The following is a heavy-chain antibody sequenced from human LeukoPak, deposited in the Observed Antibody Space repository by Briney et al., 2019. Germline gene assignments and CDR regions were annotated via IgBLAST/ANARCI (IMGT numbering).Heavy chain of an antibody. V-gene: IGHV1-8*01. J-gene: IGHJ4*02. CDR3: ARGAKQYSSSWYIPLRKFYYFDY. CDR1: GYTFTSYD. CDR2: MNPNSGNT. Sequence: VASVKVSCKASGYTFTSYDINWVRQATGQGLEWMGWMNPNSGNTGYAQKFQGRVTITRNTSISTAYMELSSLRSEDTAVYYCARGAKQYSSSWYIPLRKFYYFDYWGQGTLATVSS. D-gene: IGHD6-13*01.